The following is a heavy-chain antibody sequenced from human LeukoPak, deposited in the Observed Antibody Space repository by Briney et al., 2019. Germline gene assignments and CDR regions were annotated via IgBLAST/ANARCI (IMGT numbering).Heavy chain of an antibody. D-gene: IGHD3-10*01. CDR3: TRVRLYGSGSYYPLDY. CDR1: GFTFGDYA. V-gene: IGHV3-49*04. Sequence: GSLRLSCAASGFTFGDYAMSWVRQAPGKGLEWVGFIRSKAYGGTTEYAASVKGRFTISRDDSKSIAYLQMNSLKTEDTAVYYCTRVRLYGSGSYYPLDYWGQGTLVTVSS. CDR2: IRSKAYGGTT. J-gene: IGHJ4*02.